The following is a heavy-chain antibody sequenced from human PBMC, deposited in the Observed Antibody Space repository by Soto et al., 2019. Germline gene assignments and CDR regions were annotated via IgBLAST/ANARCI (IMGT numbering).Heavy chain of an antibody. V-gene: IGHV3-7*01. J-gene: IGHJ4*02. CDR3: ARVLAAADSL. Sequence: EVQLVESGGGLVQPGESLRLSCAASGFTFSTYWMHWVRQAPGKGLEWVANIKQDGSEKYYLDSVKGRFTISRDNAKSSLYLQMNSLRAEDTAVYYCARVLAAADSLWGQGTLVTVSS. CDR1: GFTFSTYW. D-gene: IGHD6-13*01. CDR2: IKQDGSEK.